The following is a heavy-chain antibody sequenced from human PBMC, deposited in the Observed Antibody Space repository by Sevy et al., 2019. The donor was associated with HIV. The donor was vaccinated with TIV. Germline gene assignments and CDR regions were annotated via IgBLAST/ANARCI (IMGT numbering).Heavy chain of an antibody. CDR2: IYSDGST. Sequence: GGSLRLSCAASGFTVSSNYMSWVRQAPGKGLEWVSVIYSDGSTYYADSVKGRFTISRDNSKNMLYLQMNSLRAEDTAVYYCARSPKRLDFDYWGQGTLVTVS. J-gene: IGHJ4*02. D-gene: IGHD6-25*01. CDR3: ARSPKRLDFDY. CDR1: GFTVSSNY. V-gene: IGHV3-53*01.